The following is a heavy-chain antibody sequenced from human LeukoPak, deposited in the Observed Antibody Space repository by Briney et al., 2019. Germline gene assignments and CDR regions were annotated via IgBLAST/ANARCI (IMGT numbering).Heavy chain of an antibody. J-gene: IGHJ4*02. CDR2: IYYSGST. Sequence: SQTLSLTCTVSGGSISSGGYYWSWIRQHPGKGLEWIGCIYYSGSTYYNPSLKSRVTISVDTSKNQFSLKLSSVTAADTAVYYCARARTGTPYFDYWGQGTLVTVSS. V-gene: IGHV4-31*03. D-gene: IGHD1-1*01. CDR3: ARARTGTPYFDY. CDR1: GGSISSGGYY.